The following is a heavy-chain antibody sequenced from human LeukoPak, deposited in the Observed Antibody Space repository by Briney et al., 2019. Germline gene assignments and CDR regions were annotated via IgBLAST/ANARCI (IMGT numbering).Heavy chain of an antibody. D-gene: IGHD6-19*01. CDR3: ARDPGDILVAGTFDY. J-gene: IGHJ4*02. V-gene: IGHV3-20*04. CDR1: GFIFDDYG. CDR2: ITWNGGST. Sequence: GGSLRLSCAASGFIFDDYGMSWVRHAPGKGLEWVSGITWNGGSTGYADSVEGRFTISRDNAKNSLYLQMNSLRAEDTAFYYCARDPGDILVAGTFDYWGQGTLVTVSS.